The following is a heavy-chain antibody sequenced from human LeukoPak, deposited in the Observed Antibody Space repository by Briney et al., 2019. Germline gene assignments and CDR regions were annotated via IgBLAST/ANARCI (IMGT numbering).Heavy chain of an antibody. D-gene: IGHD3-10*01. CDR3: AREGQDYYGSGSND. CDR1: GYTFTSYY. Sequence: ASVKVSCKASGYTFTSYYMHWVRQAPGQGLEWMGWINPNSGGTNYAQKFQGRVTMTRDTSISTAYMELSRLRSDDTAVYYCAREGQDYYGSGSNDLGQGTLVTVSS. V-gene: IGHV1-2*02. J-gene: IGHJ4*02. CDR2: INPNSGGT.